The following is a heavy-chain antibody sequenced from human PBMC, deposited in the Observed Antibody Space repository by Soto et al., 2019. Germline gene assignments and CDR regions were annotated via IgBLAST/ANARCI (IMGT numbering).Heavy chain of an antibody. CDR3: AREDKLGRGAFDI. J-gene: IGHJ3*02. V-gene: IGHV3-53*01. CDR2: IYSAGST. D-gene: IGHD7-27*01. CDR1: GFTVSSNY. Sequence: GGSLRLSCAASGFTVSSNYMSWVRQAPGKGLEWVSVIYSAGSTYYADSVKGRFTISRDNSKNTLYLQMNSLRAEDTAVYYCAREDKLGRGAFDIWGQGTMVTVSS.